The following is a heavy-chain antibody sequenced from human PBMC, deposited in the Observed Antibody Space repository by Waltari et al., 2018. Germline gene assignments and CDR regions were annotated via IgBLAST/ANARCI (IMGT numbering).Heavy chain of an antibody. V-gene: IGHV3-23*04. CDR3: AKDRYHYDFWSGYYGNYFDY. J-gene: IGHJ4*02. CDR1: GFPFSSYP. Sequence: EVQLVESGGGLVQPGGSLRLSCAASGFPFSSYPMSWVRQAPGTGLEWVSAIRCSGGSTYYADSVKGRFTISRDNSKNTLYLQMNSLRAEDTAVYYCAKDRYHYDFWSGYYGNYFDYWGQGTLVTVSS. CDR2: IRCSGGST. D-gene: IGHD3-3*01.